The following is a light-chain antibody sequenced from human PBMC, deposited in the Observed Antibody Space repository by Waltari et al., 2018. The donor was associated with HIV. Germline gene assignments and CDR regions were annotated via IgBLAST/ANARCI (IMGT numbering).Light chain of an antibody. CDR2: EVS. Sequence: QSALTQPASVSGSPGQSITISCTGTSRDVGGSNYVSWYQQHPGKAPKLMIYEVSNRPSGVSNRFSGSKSGNTASLTISGLQTEDEADYYCSSYTSRSSNTPLTFGGGTKLTVL. CDR1: SRDVGGSNY. J-gene: IGLJ2*01. V-gene: IGLV2-14*01. CDR3: SSYTSRSSNTPLT.